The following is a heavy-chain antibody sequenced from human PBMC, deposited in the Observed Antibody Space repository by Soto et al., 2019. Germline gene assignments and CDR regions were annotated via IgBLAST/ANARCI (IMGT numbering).Heavy chain of an antibody. CDR3: ARDSTLAY. J-gene: IGHJ4*02. V-gene: IGHV1-46*01. Sequence: ASVKVSCKASGYTFTNYGISWVRQAPGQGLEWMGIINPSSGGTSYAQKFQGRVTMTSDTSTTTVYMELSSLRSEDTAVYYCARDSTLAYWGQGTLVTVSS. CDR2: INPSSGGT. CDR1: GYTFTNYG.